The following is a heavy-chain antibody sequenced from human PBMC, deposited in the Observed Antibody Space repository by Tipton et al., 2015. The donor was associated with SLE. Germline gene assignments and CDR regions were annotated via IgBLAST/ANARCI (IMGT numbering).Heavy chain of an antibody. CDR1: GGSISSHY. D-gene: IGHD6-13*01. CDR2: IYYSGST. Sequence: LRLSCAVSGGSISSHYWSWIRQPPGKGLEWIGYIYYSGSTNYNPSLKSRVTISVDTSKNQFSLKLKYVTAADTAVHYCATSYSSSWYTFNVWGQGTMVTVSS. V-gene: IGHV4-59*08. J-gene: IGHJ3*01. CDR3: ATSYSSSWYTFNV.